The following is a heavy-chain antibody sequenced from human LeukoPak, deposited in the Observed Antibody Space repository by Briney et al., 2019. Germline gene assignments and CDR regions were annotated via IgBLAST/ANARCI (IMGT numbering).Heavy chain of an antibody. J-gene: IGHJ4*02. D-gene: IGHD2-15*01. V-gene: IGHV3-74*01. CDR3: AILPVLLDPGFDY. Sequence: PGGSLRLSCAASGFTFSSYWMHWVRQAPGKGLVWVSRISTDGSSTNSADSVKGRLTISRDNAKNTLYLQMNSLRAEDTAVYYCAILPVLLDPGFDYWGQGTLVTVSS. CDR1: GFTFSSYW. CDR2: ISTDGSST.